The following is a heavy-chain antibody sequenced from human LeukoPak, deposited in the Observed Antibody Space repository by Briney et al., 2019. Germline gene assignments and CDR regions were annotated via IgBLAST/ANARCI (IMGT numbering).Heavy chain of an antibody. Sequence: GGSLRLSCAASGFTFSSYAMSWVRQAPGKGLEWVSAISGSGGSTYYADSVKGRFSISRDNSKNTLYLQMNSLRAEDTAVYYCAKGLGSSGWYYYYYMDVWGKGTTVTVSS. CDR2: ISGSGGST. CDR1: GFTFSSYA. CDR3: AKGLGSSGWYYYYYMDV. J-gene: IGHJ6*03. D-gene: IGHD6-19*01. V-gene: IGHV3-23*01.